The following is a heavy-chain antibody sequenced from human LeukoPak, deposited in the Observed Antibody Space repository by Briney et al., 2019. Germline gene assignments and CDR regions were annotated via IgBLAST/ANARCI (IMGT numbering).Heavy chain of an antibody. CDR2: IYHSGST. V-gene: IGHV4-30-2*01. J-gene: IGHJ6*02. Sequence: SQTLSLTCAVSGGSISSGGYSWSWIRQPPGKGLEWIGYIYHSGSTYYNPSLKSRVTISVDRSKNQFSLKLSSVTAADTAVYYCARGPAAPWYYGMDVWGQGTTVTVSS. CDR3: ARGPAAPWYYGMDV. D-gene: IGHD2-2*01. CDR1: GGSISSGGYS.